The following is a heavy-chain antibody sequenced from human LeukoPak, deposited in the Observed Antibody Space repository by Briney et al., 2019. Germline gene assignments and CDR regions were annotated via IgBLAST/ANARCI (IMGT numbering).Heavy chain of an antibody. CDR1: GGSFSAYY. CDR3: AKHIAPRRNFDS. J-gene: IGHJ4*02. V-gene: IGHV4-34*01. CDR2: INHSGST. D-gene: IGHD6-6*01. Sequence: SETLSLTCAVYGGSFSAYYWSWVRQPPGKGLEWIGEINHSGSTNYNPSLKSRVTMSVDTSKNQFSLKLSSVTAADTAVYYCAKHIAPRRNFDSWGQGTLVTVSS.